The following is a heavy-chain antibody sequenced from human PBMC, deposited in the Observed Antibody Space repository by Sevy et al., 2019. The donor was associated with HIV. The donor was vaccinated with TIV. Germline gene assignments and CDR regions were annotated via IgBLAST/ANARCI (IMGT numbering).Heavy chain of an antibody. J-gene: IGHJ6*02. V-gene: IGHV3-7*01. CDR2: IKQDGSEK. D-gene: IGHD1-26*01. CDR1: EFTFSSYW. Sequence: GGSLRLSCAASEFTFSSYWMSWVRQAPGKGLEWVANIKQDGSEKYYVDSVKGRFTISRDNAKKSLYLQMNSLRAEDTAVYYCARSGGSYDYGMDVWGQGTTVTVSS. CDR3: ARSGGSYDYGMDV.